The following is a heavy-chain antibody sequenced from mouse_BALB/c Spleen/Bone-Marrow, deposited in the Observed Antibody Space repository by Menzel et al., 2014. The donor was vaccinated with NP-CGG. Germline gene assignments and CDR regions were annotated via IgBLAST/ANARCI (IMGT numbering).Heavy chain of an antibody. CDR2: IWAGGST. V-gene: IGHV2-9*02. D-gene: IGHD1-1*01. CDR1: GFSLTSYG. J-gene: IGHJ4*01. Sequence: VQLQQSGPGLVAPSQSLSISCTVSGFSLTSYGVHWVRQPPGQGLEWLGAIWAGGSTNYNSALTSRLTISKDNSKSQVFLKMNSLQTDDTAMYYCAREGRGYYGSSGAAMDYWGQGTKVTVSS. CDR3: AREGRGYYGSSGAAMDY.